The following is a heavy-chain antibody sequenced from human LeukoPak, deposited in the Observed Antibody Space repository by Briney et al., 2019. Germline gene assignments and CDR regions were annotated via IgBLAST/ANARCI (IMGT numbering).Heavy chain of an antibody. J-gene: IGHJ4*02. CDR3: ARDGSSSWWYFDY. V-gene: IGHV3-21*01. D-gene: IGHD6-13*01. CDR2: ISSSSSYI. CDR1: GFTFSSYS. Sequence: GGSLRLSCAASGFTFSSYSMNWVRQAPGKGLEWVSSISSSSSYIYYADSVKGRFTISRDNAKNSLYLQINSLRAEDTAVYYCARDGSSSWWYFDYGDKGTLVTVSS.